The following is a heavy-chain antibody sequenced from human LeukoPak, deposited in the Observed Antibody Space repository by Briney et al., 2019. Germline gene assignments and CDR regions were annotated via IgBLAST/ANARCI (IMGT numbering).Heavy chain of an antibody. V-gene: IGHV1-46*01. D-gene: IGHD3-3*01. CDR3: AREGFLEWLPDY. CDR2: INPSGGST. CDR1: GYTFTSYY. J-gene: IGHJ4*02. Sequence: GASVKVSCKASGYTFTSYYMHWVRQAPGQGLEWMGKINPSGGSTTYAQKFQGRVTMTRDTSTSTVYMERSSLRSEDTAVYYCAREGFLEWLPDYWGQGTLVTVSS.